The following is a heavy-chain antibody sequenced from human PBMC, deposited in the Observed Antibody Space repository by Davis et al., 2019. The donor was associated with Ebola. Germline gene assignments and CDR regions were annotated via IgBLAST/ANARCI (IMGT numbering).Heavy chain of an antibody. J-gene: IGHJ6*02. Sequence: GGSLRLSCAASGFTFSSYGMHWVRQAPGKGLEWVAVIWYDGSNKYYADSVKGRFTISRDNSKNTLYLQMNSLRAEDTAVYYCARSVGYYGAYGMDVWGQGTTVTVSS. CDR2: IWYDGSNK. CDR1: GFTFSSYG. V-gene: IGHV3-33*08. CDR3: ARSVGYYGAYGMDV. D-gene: IGHD3-22*01.